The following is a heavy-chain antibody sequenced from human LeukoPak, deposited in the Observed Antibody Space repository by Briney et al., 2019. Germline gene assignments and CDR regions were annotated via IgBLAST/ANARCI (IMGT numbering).Heavy chain of an antibody. J-gene: IGHJ3*02. CDR1: GGTFSSYA. D-gene: IGHD1-26*01. CDR2: IIPIFGTS. V-gene: IGHV1-69*01. Sequence: ASVKVSCKASGGTFSSYAISWVRQAPGQGLEWMGGIIPIFGTSNYAQKFQGRVTITADESTSTAYMELSSLRSEDTAVYYCARSGLGATSGSDIWGQGTMVTVSS. CDR3: ARSGLGATSGSDI.